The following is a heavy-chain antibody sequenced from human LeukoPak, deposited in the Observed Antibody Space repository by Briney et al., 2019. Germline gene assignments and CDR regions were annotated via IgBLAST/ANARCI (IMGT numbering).Heavy chain of an antibody. Sequence: PSETLSLTCAVYGGSFSGYYWSWIHQPPGKGLEWIGEINHSGSTNYNPSLKSRVTISVDTSKNQFSLKLSSVTAADTAVYYCASNSGYSSGWYRGRRFDYWGQGTLVAVSS. CDR3: ASNSGYSSGWYRGRRFDY. J-gene: IGHJ4*02. CDR1: GGSFSGYY. CDR2: INHSGST. V-gene: IGHV4-34*01. D-gene: IGHD6-19*01.